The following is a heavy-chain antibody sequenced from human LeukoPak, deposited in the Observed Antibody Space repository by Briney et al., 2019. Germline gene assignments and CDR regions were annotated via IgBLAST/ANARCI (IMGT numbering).Heavy chain of an antibody. Sequence: SVKVSCKASGGTFSSYAISWVRQAPGQGLEWMGRIIPTLGIANYAQKFQGRVTITADKSTSTAYMELSSLRSEDTAVYYCARNSAGGRYSYYGMDVWGQGTTVTVSS. D-gene: IGHD3-16*01. J-gene: IGHJ6*02. CDR1: GGTFSSYA. V-gene: IGHV1-69*04. CDR3: ARNSAGGRYSYYGMDV. CDR2: IIPTLGIA.